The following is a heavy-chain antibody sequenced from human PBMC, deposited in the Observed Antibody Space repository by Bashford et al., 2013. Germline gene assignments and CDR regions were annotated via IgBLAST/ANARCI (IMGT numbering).Heavy chain of an antibody. J-gene: IGHJ4*02. V-gene: IGHV1-18*04. Sequence: ASVKVSCKASGYTFSDYYLHWVRQAPGQGLEWMGWINTHNGNTNYAQKFQGRVSMTTDTSTNTAHMILRSLRPDDTAVYYCARKVCFGDCYRFDLWGQGTLVTVSS. D-gene: IGHD2-21*02. CDR2: INTHNGNT. CDR1: GYTFSDYY. CDR3: ARKVCFGDCYRFDL.